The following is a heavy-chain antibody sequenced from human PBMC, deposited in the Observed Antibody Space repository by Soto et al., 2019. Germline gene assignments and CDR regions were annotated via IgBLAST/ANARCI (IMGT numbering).Heavy chain of an antibody. V-gene: IGHV3-15*05. Sequence: EVQLVESGGGLVKPGGSLRLSCVGSGLTLSDAWMNWVRQIPGKGPEWVGRIKTKSDVEVTDYAALAKGRFTISRDDSENTVYLQMNSLKTEDTAVYYCAREWFGDFVWGQGTLVTVSS. J-gene: IGHJ4*02. D-gene: IGHD3-10*01. CDR2: IKTKSDVEVT. CDR1: GLTLSDAW. CDR3: AREWFGDFV.